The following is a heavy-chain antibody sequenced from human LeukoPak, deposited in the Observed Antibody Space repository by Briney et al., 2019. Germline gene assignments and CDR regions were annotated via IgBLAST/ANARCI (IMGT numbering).Heavy chain of an antibody. J-gene: IGHJ4*02. CDR2: IKQDGSEE. D-gene: IGHD7-27*01. CDR1: GFTFSSYW. V-gene: IGHV3-7*01. Sequence: PGGSLRLSCAASGFTFSSYWMSWVRQAPGKGLEWLANIKQDGSEEYYVDSVKGRLTISRDNAKSSLHLQMNRLRVEDTAVYFCARINGAGSLPSPDYWGQGTLVTVSS. CDR3: ARINGAGSLPSPDY.